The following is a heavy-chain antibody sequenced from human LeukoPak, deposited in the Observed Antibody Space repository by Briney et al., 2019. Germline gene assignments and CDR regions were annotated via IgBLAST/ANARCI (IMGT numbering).Heavy chain of an antibody. J-gene: IGHJ4*02. CDR1: GFTFSNYG. Sequence: GRSLRLSCATSGFTFSNYGMHWVRQAPGKGLEWVSAISGNGDSTYYVDSVKGRFTISRDNSKNTLYLQMNSLRAEDTAVYYCAPYCSGGSCYSMGGAFDIWGQGTLVTVSS. CDR3: APYCSGGSCYSMGGAFDI. V-gene: IGHV3-23*01. CDR2: ISGNGDST. D-gene: IGHD2-15*01.